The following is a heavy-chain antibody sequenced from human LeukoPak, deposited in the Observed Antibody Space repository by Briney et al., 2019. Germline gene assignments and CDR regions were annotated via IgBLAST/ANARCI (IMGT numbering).Heavy chain of an antibody. CDR1: GGSISSRTYY. CDR2: IYTSGST. J-gene: IGHJ6*03. CDR3: TRDRPYWQQMSYYYYMDV. V-gene: IGHV4-61*02. D-gene: IGHD6-13*01. Sequence: KSSETLSLTCTVSGGSISSRTYYWSWIRQPAGKGLEWIGRIYTSGSTNYNPSLKSRVSISADTSKNQFSLKLSSVTASDTAVYYCTRDRPYWQQMSYYYYMDVWGKGTTVTVSS.